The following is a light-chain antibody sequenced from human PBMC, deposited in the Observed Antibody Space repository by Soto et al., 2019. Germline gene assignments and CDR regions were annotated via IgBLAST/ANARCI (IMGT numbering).Light chain of an antibody. Sequence: DIQMTQTPSTRSASVGDRVTMTCRASQSISNSLAWYQQKPGKAPKLLIYRASALQSSVPSRFSGSGSGTEFTLTIDSLQPDDFATFYCQQYSTYPLTFGGGTKVDIK. V-gene: IGKV1-5*03. CDR3: QQYSTYPLT. CDR2: RAS. J-gene: IGKJ4*01. CDR1: QSISNS.